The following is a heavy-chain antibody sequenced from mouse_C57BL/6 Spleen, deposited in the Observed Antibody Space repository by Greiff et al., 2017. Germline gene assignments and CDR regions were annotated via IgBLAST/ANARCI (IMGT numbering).Heavy chain of an antibody. CDR3: ARSAQALYFDY. D-gene: IGHD3-2*02. J-gene: IGHJ2*01. V-gene: IGHV1-7*01. CDR2: INPSSGYT. CDR1: GYTFTSYW. Sequence: QVQLQQSGAELAKPGASVKLSCKASGYTFTSYWMHWVKQRPGQGLEWIGYINPSSGYTKYHQKFKDKATLTADKSSSTAYMQLSSLTYEDSSVYYCARSAQALYFDYWGQGTTLTVSS.